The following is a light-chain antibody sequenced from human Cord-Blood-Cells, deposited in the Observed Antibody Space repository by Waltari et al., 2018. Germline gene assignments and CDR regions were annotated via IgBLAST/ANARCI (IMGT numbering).Light chain of an antibody. CDR3: SSYTSSSTYV. Sequence: QSALTQPASVSGSPGQSITISCTGTSSDVGGYNYLSWYQQHPGKAPKLMIYDVSNRPSGVSNRFSGSKYGNTASLTISGLQAEDEADYYCSSYTSSSTYVFGTGTKVTVL. CDR1: SSDVGGYNY. CDR2: DVS. J-gene: IGLJ1*01. V-gene: IGLV2-14*01.